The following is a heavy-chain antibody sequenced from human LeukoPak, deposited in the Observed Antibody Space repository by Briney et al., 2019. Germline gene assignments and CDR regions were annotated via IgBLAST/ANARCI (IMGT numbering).Heavy chain of an antibody. D-gene: IGHD3-16*01. Sequence: SETLSLTCAVSGDSISSGTYSWSWIRQPPGKGLEWIGYIYYSGTTYYNPSLKSRVIISVDTSKTQFSLKLSSVTAADTAVYYCARETSQKGAHYMDVWGKGTTVTISS. CDR3: ARETSQKGAHYMDV. CDR2: IYYSGTT. J-gene: IGHJ6*03. V-gene: IGHV4-30-4*07. CDR1: GDSISSGTYS.